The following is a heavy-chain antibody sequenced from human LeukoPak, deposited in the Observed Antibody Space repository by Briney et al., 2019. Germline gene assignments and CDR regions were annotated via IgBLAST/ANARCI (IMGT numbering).Heavy chain of an antibody. D-gene: IGHD6-13*01. Sequence: PGGSLRLSCAASGFTFSDYYMNWIRQAPGKGLEWVSYISSGGNTLYYADSVKGRFTISRDNAKNSLYLQMNSLRAEDTAVYYCAKGSISVAAAGRIDYWGQGTPVTVSS. CDR3: AKGSISVAAAGRIDY. J-gene: IGHJ4*02. CDR1: GFTFSDYY. CDR2: ISSGGNTL. V-gene: IGHV3-11*01.